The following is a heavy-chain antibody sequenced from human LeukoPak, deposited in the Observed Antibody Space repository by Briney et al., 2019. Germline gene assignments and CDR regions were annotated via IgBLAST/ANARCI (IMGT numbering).Heavy chain of an antibody. Sequence: PSETLSLTCTVSGGSISSSSYYWGWIRQPPGKGLEWIGCIYYSGSTYYNPSLKSRVTISVDTSKNQFSLKLSSVPAADTAVYYCARHVATMVRGVNYYYYYMDVWGKGTTVTVSS. D-gene: IGHD3-10*01. J-gene: IGHJ6*03. V-gene: IGHV4-39*01. CDR2: IYYSGST. CDR1: GGSISSSSYY. CDR3: ARHVATMVRGVNYYYYYMDV.